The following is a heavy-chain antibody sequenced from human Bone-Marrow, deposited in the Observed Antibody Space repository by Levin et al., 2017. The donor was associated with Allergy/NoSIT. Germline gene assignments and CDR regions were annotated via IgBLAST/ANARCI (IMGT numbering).Heavy chain of an antibody. Sequence: GGSLRLSCAASGLTLSSYGMNWVRQAPGKGLEWVSSISSSTRYISYADSVKGRFTISRDTAKNSLFLQMSSLTAEDTAVYYCARDWSEWENLDRYLDSWGQGTLVTVSS. CDR2: ISSSTRYI. CDR3: ARDWSEWENLDRYLDS. D-gene: IGHD3-3*01. V-gene: IGHV3-21*06. J-gene: IGHJ4*02. CDR1: GLTLSSYG.